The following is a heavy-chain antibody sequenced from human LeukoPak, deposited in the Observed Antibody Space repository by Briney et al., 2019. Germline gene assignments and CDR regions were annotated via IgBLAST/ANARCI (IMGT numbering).Heavy chain of an antibody. D-gene: IGHD3-16*02. V-gene: IGHV3-30*18. Sequence: PGQSLRLSCAGSGFIFSSYGIHWVRQAPGKGLEWITLISYDGNKRTYADSVKGRFTISRDNSNHRVFLQMNSLRPEDTAVYYCAKDIRGGSYLDLWGQGTLVSVSS. CDR3: AKDIRGGSYLDL. J-gene: IGHJ5*02. CDR2: ISYDGNKR. CDR1: GFIFSSYG.